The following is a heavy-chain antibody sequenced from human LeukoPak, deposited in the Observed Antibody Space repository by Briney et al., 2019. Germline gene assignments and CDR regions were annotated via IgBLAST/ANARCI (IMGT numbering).Heavy chain of an antibody. V-gene: IGHV3-48*04. CDR2: ISSSSSTI. CDR1: GFTFSNYS. D-gene: IGHD4-23*01. CDR3: ARAHAVITPDYFDY. J-gene: IGHJ4*02. Sequence: GGSLRLSCAVSGFTFSNYSLNWVRQAPGKGLEWLSYISSSSSTIYYADSVKGRFTISRDNAKNSLYLQMHSLRAEDTAVYYCARAHAVITPDYFDYWGQGTLVTVSS.